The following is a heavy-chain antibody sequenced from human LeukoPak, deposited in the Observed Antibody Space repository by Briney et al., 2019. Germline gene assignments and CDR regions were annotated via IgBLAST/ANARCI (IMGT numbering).Heavy chain of an antibody. CDR3: ARGRFVDLGGCYPPFDY. D-gene: IGHD1-26*01. J-gene: IGHJ4*02. V-gene: IGHV4-34*01. CDR1: GGSFSGYY. Sequence: PSETLSLTCAVYGGSFSGYYWSWIRQPPGKGLEWIGEINHSGSTNYNPSLKSRVTISVDTSKNQFSLKLSSVTAADTAVYYCARGRFVDLGGCYPPFDYWGQGTLVTVSS. CDR2: INHSGST.